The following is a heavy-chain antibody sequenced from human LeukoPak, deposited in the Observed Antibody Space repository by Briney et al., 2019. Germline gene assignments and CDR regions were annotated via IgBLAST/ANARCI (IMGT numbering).Heavy chain of an antibody. CDR1: GYTFTGYY. CDR2: INPNSGGT. V-gene: IGHV1-2*02. CDR3: ASLNYDFWSGRPSDYYYYMDV. J-gene: IGHJ6*03. Sequence: GASVKVSCKASGYTFTGYYMHWVRQAPGQGLEWMGWINPNSGGTNYAQKFQGRVTMTRDTSISTAYMELSRLRSDDTAVYYCASLNYDFWSGRPSDYYYYMDVWGKGTTVTVSS. D-gene: IGHD3-3*01.